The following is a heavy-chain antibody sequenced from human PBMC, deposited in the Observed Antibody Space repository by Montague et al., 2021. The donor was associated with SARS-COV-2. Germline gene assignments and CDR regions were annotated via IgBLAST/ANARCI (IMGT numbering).Heavy chain of an antibody. CDR2: ISYSGRT. V-gene: IGHV4-39*01. Sequence: SETLSLTCTVSGGSVSSSPYYWGWIRQPPGRGLEWVGSISYSGRTYFXXXLKSRLTISVDSSENQFSLRLGSVTAADTAVYYCASSYYYGSGTYVYNYYMDVWGKGTTVTVSS. CDR1: GGSVSSSPYY. D-gene: IGHD3-10*01. CDR3: ASSYYYGSGTYVYNYYMDV. J-gene: IGHJ6*03.